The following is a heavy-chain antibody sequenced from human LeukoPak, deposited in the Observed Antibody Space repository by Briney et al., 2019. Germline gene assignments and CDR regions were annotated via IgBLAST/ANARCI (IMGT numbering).Heavy chain of an antibody. CDR3: AGGYFYDSSGLPYYYYMDV. Sequence: GGSLRLSCAASGFTFSSYSMNWVHQAPGKGLEWVSYISSTSSTIYYADSVKGRFTISRDNAKNSLYLQMNSPRVEDTAMYYCAGGYFYDSSGLPYYYYMDVWGKGTTVTVSS. D-gene: IGHD3-22*01. J-gene: IGHJ6*03. V-gene: IGHV3-48*01. CDR1: GFTFSSYS. CDR2: ISSTSSTI.